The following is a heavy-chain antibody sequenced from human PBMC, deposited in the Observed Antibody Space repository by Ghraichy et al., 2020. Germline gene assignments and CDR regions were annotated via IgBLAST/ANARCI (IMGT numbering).Heavy chain of an antibody. J-gene: IGHJ4*02. D-gene: IGHD3-10*01. CDR3: AKDLRFYGAGSYGPLDH. CDR1: GFTFNYYA. Sequence: GGSLRLACAASGFTFNYYAMTWVRQAPGKGLEWVSGISATGGSTFHADSVKGRFTISRDNSKNTLYLQMNSLRAEDTAMYYCAKDLRFYGAGSYGPLDHWGQGTLVTVSS. CDR2: ISATGGST. V-gene: IGHV3-23*01.